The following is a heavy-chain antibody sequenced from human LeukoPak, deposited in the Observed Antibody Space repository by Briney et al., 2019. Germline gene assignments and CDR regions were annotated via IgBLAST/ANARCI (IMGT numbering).Heavy chain of an antibody. CDR3: ARDRRPRKYCSGGSCYSSPDYYYYGMDV. V-gene: IGHV1-69*13. D-gene: IGHD2-15*01. CDR1: GGTFSSYA. J-gene: IGHJ6*02. Sequence: AASVKVSCKASGGTFSSYAISWVRQAPGQGLEWMGGIIPIFGTANYAQKFQGRVTITADESTSTAYMELSSLRSEDTAVYYCARDRRPRKYCSGGSCYSSPDYYYYGMDVWGQGTTVTVSS. CDR2: IIPIFGTA.